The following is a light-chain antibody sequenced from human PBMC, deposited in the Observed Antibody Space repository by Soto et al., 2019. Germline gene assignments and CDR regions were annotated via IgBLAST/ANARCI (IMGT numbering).Light chain of an antibody. CDR2: AAS. CDR3: QQSYSKPLT. CDR1: QRFSRY. J-gene: IGKJ4*01. Sequence: DIQMTQSPSSLSASVGDRVTITCRASQRFSRYLSWYQQKPGKAPKVLIYAASTLQTGVPSRFSGSGSGTDFTLTISSLQPEDAATYFCQQSYSKPLTFGGGNKVEIK. V-gene: IGKV1-39*01.